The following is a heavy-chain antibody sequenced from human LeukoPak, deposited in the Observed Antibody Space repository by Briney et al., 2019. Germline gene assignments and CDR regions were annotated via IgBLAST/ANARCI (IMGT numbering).Heavy chain of an antibody. CDR2: ISGSGGSA. CDR1: GSTFSSYA. Sequence: GGSLRLSCAASGSTFSSYAMSWVHQAPGKGLEWVSGISGSGGSAYYADSVKGRFTISRDNSINTLFLQMNSLRAEDSALYYCAKDRITATPYYFDFWGQGTLVTVSS. J-gene: IGHJ4*02. V-gene: IGHV3-23*01. CDR3: AKDRITATPYYFDF. D-gene: IGHD1-20*01.